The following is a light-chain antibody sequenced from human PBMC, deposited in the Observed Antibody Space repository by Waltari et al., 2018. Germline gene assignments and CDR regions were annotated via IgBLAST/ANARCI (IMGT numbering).Light chain of an antibody. Sequence: EIVLTQSPGTASLCPGERATLSCRASHRVGSSSLAWYQQKPGQAPRLLIYRASSRATGIQDRFSGSGSGTDLSLSISRLEPEDFAVYYCQQHGTLPATFGQGTKVEIK. CDR1: HRVGSSS. V-gene: IGKV3-20*01. J-gene: IGKJ1*01. CDR2: RAS. CDR3: QQHGTLPAT.